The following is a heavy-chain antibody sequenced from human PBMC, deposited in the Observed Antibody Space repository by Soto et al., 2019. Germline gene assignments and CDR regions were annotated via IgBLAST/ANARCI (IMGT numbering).Heavy chain of an antibody. CDR1: GGTFTGHA. CDR2: LIPLFGTS. V-gene: IGHV1-69*06. CDR3: ARGPNWGYRFDS. D-gene: IGHD7-27*01. J-gene: IGHJ4*02. Sequence: QVQLVQSGAEVKKPGSSVKVSCEASGGTFTGHAISWVRQAPGQGPGWMGGLIPLFGTSQHAQNFQGRLTITADKSTSTAYMELTSLRFEDTAIYYCARGPNWGYRFDSWGQGTLVTVSS.